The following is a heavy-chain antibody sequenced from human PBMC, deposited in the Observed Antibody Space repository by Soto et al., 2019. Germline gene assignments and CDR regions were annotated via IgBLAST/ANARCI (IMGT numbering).Heavy chain of an antibody. J-gene: IGHJ4*02. V-gene: IGHV1-46*01. CDR3: ARGLITTVEAMGYYFDY. D-gene: IGHD3-22*01. Sequence: GASVKVSCKASGYTFTSYYMHWVRQAPGQGLEWMGIINPSGGRATYAQKFQGRVTMTRDTSTSTVYMELSSLRSEDTAVYYCARGLITTVEAMGYYFDYWGQGTLVTVSS. CDR1: GYTFTSYY. CDR2: INPSGGRA.